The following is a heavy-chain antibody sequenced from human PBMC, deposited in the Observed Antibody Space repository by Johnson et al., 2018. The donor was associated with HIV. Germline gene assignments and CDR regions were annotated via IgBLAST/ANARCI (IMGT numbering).Heavy chain of an antibody. CDR2: IDWNGGRQ. CDR3: ARQNYYDSSGQGGGLDI. CDR1: GFTFDDYG. D-gene: IGHD3-22*01. J-gene: IGHJ3*02. Sequence: VQLMESGGGLVQPGGSLRLSCAVSGFTFDDYGMTWVRQAPGKGLEWVSSIDWNGGRQRYVDSVRGRFTISRDNAKNSLYMEMNNLRAEDTALYYCARQNYYDSSGQGGGLDIWGQGTMVTVSS. V-gene: IGHV3-20*04.